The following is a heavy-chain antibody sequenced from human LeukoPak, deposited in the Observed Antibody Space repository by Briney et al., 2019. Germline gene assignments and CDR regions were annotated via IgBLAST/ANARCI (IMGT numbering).Heavy chain of an antibody. Sequence: GGSLRLSCAACGFTFSSYGMHWVRQAPGKGLEWVAFIRYDGSNKYYADSVKGRFTISRDNSKNTLFLQMNSLRAEDTAVYYCAGGGFGEAYYYYYYMDVWGKGTTVTVSS. CDR1: GFTFSSYG. V-gene: IGHV3-30*02. D-gene: IGHD3-10*01. CDR2: IRYDGSNK. J-gene: IGHJ6*03. CDR3: AGGGFGEAYYYYYYMDV.